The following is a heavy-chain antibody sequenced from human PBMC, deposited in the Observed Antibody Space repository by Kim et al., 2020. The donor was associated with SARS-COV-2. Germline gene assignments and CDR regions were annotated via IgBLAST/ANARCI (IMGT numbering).Heavy chain of an antibody. Sequence: SETLSLTCTVSGGSISSGGYYWSWIRQHPGKGLEWIGYIYYSGSTYYNPSLKSRVTISVDTSKNQFSLKLSSVTAADTAVYYCAGSPGFGELYVYWGQGTLVTVSS. J-gene: IGHJ4*02. V-gene: IGHV4-31*03. CDR1: GGSISSGGYY. CDR3: AGSPGFGELYVY. CDR2: IYYSGST. D-gene: IGHD3-10*01.